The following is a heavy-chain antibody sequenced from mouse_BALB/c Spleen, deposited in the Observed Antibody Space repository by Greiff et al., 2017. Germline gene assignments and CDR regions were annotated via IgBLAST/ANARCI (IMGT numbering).Heavy chain of an antibody. CDR1: GFSLTSYG. V-gene: IGHV2-9*02. D-gene: IGHD2-14*01. Sequence: QVQLKESGPGLVAPSQSLSITCTVSGFSLTSYGVHWVRQPPGKGLEWLGVIWAGGSTNYNSALMSRLSISKDNSKSQVFLKMNSLQTDDTAMYYCARMPLEYRYGGDYWGQGTSVTVSS. J-gene: IGHJ4*01. CDR3: ARMPLEYRYGGDY. CDR2: IWAGGST.